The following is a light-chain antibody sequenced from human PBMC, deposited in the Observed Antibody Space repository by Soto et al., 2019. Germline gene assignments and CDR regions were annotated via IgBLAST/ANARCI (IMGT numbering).Light chain of an antibody. CDR1: QSITTW. Sequence: DIQMTPSPSTLSASVGDRAVITGRASQSITTWLAWYQQKPAKAPKLLIYDASSLESVVPSRFSGSGSGTEFTLTISSLQPDDFATYYCQQYNSFSTFGQGTKVDIK. CDR2: DAS. V-gene: IGKV1-5*01. CDR3: QQYNSFST. J-gene: IGKJ1*01.